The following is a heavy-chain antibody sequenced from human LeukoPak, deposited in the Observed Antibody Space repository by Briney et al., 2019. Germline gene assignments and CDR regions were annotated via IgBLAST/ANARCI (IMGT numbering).Heavy chain of an antibody. V-gene: IGHV3-30*18. D-gene: IGHD3-22*01. Sequence: PGGSLRLSCAASGFTFSSYGMHWVRQAPGKGLEWVAVISYDGSNKYYADSVKGRFTISRDNSKNTLYLQMNSLRAEDTAVYYCAKDSSGSPGYWGQGTLVTASS. CDR3: AKDSSGSPGY. J-gene: IGHJ4*02. CDR1: GFTFSSYG. CDR2: ISYDGSNK.